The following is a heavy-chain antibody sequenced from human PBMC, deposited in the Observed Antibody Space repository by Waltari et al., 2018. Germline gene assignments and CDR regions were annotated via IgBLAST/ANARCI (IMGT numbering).Heavy chain of an antibody. Sequence: EVQLVESGGGLVQPGASLRLSCAPSGFPFISYSMNWVRQAPGKGLGWVSHINPSSSTIYYADSVKGRFTISRDNAKNSLYMQMNSLRAEDTAVYYCASLNWYFDLWGRGTLVTVSS. CDR2: INPSSSTI. J-gene: IGHJ2*01. V-gene: IGHV3-48*01. CDR1: GFPFISYS. CDR3: ASLNWYFDL.